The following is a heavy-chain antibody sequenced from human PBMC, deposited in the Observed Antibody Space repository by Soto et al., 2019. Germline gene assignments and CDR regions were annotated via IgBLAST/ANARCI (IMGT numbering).Heavy chain of an antibody. Sequence: EVQLLESGGGLVQPGGSLRLSCAASGFTFSSYAMSWVRQAPGKGLEWVSAISGSGGSTYYADSVKGRFTISRDNSKNTLYLQMNSLRAEDTAVYYCAKEGCSSTSCYGVFDYWGQGTLVTVSS. CDR2: ISGSGGST. CDR1: GFTFSSYA. CDR3: AKEGCSSTSCYGVFDY. J-gene: IGHJ4*02. V-gene: IGHV3-23*01. D-gene: IGHD2-2*01.